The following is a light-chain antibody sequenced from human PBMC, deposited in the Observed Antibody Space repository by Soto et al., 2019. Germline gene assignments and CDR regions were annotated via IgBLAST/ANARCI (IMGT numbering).Light chain of an antibody. J-gene: IGKJ5*01. CDR3: QQRSNWPAT. Sequence: ETVMTQSPATLSVSPGERATLSCRASQSVRTKLAWYQQKPGQAPRLLIYGASSRATGIPARFSGSGSGTEFTLTISSLQSEDSGVYYCQQRSNWPATFGQGTRLEIK. V-gene: IGKV3D-15*01. CDR1: QSVRTK. CDR2: GAS.